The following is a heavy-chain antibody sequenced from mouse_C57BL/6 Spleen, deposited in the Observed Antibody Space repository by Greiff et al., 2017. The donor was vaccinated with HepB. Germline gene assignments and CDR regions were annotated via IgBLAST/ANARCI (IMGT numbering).Heavy chain of an antibody. CDR2: ISYDGSN. D-gene: IGHD2-10*01. Sequence: DVQLQESGPGLVKPSQSLSLTCSVTGYSITSGYYWNWIRQFPGNKLEWMGYISYDGSNNYNPSLKNRISITRDTSKNQFFLKLNSVTTEDTATYYCARPFYGNYVAPWFAYWGQGTLVTVSA. J-gene: IGHJ3*01. V-gene: IGHV3-6*01. CDR3: ARPFYGNYVAPWFAY. CDR1: GYSITSGYY.